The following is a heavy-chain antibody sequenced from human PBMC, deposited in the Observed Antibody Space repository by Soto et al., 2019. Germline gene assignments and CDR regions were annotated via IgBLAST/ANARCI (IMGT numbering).Heavy chain of an antibody. D-gene: IGHD3-9*01. Sequence: ESLKISCKGSGYSFTSYWIGWVRQMPGKGLEWMGIIYPGDSDTRYSPSFQGQVTISADKSISTAYLQWSSLKASDTAMYYCARAPYDILTGYSVNDYYYYGMDVWGQGTTVTAS. J-gene: IGHJ6*02. V-gene: IGHV5-51*01. CDR2: IYPGDSDT. CDR1: GYSFTSYW. CDR3: ARAPYDILTGYSVNDYYYYGMDV.